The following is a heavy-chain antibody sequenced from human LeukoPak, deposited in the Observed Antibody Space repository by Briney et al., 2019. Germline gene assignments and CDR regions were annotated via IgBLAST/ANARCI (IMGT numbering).Heavy chain of an antibody. CDR3: AKSAPSKY. D-gene: IGHD4-11*01. CDR1: ELTFGDYA. Sequence: GGSLRLSCTVSELTFGDYAMSWVRQAPGKGLEWVSHIISSAASTDYADSAKGRFTISRDNSKNTLYLQMTSLRAEDTAVYYCAKSAPSKYWGQGTLVTVSS. V-gene: IGHV3-23*01. J-gene: IGHJ4*02. CDR2: IISSAAST.